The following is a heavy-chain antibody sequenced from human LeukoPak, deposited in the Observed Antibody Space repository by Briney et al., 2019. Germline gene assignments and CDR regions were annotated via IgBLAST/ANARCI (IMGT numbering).Heavy chain of an antibody. CDR1: GGSFSGYY. V-gene: IGHV4-34*01. Sequence: SETLSLTCAVYGGSFSGYYWSWIRQPPGKGLEWIGEINHSGSTNYNPSLKSRVTISVDTSKNQFSLKLSSVTAADTAVYYCARARSRDYDYWGQGTPVTVSS. D-gene: IGHD4-17*01. J-gene: IGHJ4*02. CDR2: INHSGST. CDR3: ARARSRDYDY.